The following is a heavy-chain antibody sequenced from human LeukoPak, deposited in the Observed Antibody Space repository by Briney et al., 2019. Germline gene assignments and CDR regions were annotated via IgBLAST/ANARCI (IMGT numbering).Heavy chain of an antibody. Sequence: GGSLRLSCAASGFTFSTYWMTWVRQAPGKGLEWVANIKQDGSEKNYVDSVKGRFTISRDNAKNSLYLQMNSMRVDDTAIYYCARAYIIDYGGQGTLVTVSS. CDR1: GFTFSTYW. V-gene: IGHV3-7*01. J-gene: IGHJ4*02. D-gene: IGHD1-14*01. CDR3: ARAYIIDY. CDR2: IKQDGSEK.